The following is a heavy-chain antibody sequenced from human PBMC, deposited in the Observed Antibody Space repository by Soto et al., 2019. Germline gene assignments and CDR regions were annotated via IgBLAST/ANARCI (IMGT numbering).Heavy chain of an antibody. Sequence: EVQLVESGGGLVQPGRSLRLSCAASGFTFDDYAMHWVRQAPGKGLEWVSGISWNSGSIGYADSVKGRFTISRDNAKNSLYLQMNSLRAEDTASYYCAKAGLGGDYSYYYMDVWGKGTTVTVSS. D-gene: IGHD3-16*01. CDR3: AKAGLGGDYSYYYMDV. J-gene: IGHJ6*03. V-gene: IGHV3-9*01. CDR2: ISWNSGSI. CDR1: GFTFDDYA.